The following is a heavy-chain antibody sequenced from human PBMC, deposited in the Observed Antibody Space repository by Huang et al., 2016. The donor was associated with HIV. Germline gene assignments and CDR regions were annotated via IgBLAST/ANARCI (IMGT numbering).Heavy chain of an antibody. Sequence: DVQLLESGGDFVQPGGSLRLPCAASRFTFSTYAMSWVRQAPGKGLEVVSAISGSGDKTYYADSVKGRFTISRDNSKNTLFLQMNSLRAEDTAVYYCAKVPTVVTFHWGQGTLVTVSS. J-gene: IGHJ4*02. CDR1: RFTFSTYA. D-gene: IGHD2-21*02. CDR2: ISGSGDKT. V-gene: IGHV3-23*01. CDR3: AKVPTVVTFH.